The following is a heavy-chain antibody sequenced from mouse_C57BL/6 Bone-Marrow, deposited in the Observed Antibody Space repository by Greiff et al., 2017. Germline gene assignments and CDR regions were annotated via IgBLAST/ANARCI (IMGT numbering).Heavy chain of an antibody. V-gene: IGHV1-26*01. J-gene: IGHJ4*01. Sequence: EVQLQQSGPELVKPGASVKISCKASGYTFTDYYMNWVKQSHGKSLEWIGDINPNNGGTSYNQKFKGKATLTVDKSSSTAYMERRSLTSEDSAVYDCAREDYGSSYDYAMDYWGQGTSVTVSS. CDR1: GYTFTDYY. CDR2: INPNNGGT. CDR3: AREDYGSSYDYAMDY. D-gene: IGHD1-1*01.